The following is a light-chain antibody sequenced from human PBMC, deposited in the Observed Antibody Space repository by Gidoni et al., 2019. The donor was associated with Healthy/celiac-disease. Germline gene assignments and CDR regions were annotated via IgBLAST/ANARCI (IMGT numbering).Light chain of an antibody. Sequence: SQVLTQPPSVSVALGKTARITCGGNNIGSKSVHWYQQKPGQAPVLVIYYDSDRPSGIPERFSGSNTGNTTTLTTGRVEAGDEADYYCQVWDSSSDHPVFGGGTKLTVL. V-gene: IGLV3-21*04. CDR3: QVWDSSSDHPV. CDR2: YDS. CDR1: NIGSKS. J-gene: IGLJ3*02.